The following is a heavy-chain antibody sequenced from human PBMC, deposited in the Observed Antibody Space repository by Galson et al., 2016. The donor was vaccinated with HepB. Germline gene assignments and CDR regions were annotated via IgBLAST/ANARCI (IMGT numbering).Heavy chain of an antibody. CDR2: ITYDGSDK. V-gene: IGHV3-30*18. J-gene: IGHJ4*02. Sequence: SLRLSCAASGFTFSSYGMHWVRQAPGKGLEWVAVITYDGSDKYYADSVKGRFTISRDNSKNTLYLEMNSLRAEDTAVYYCAKDYGIKVCLNYLDYWGQGTLVTVSS. CDR1: GFTFSSYG. CDR3: AKDYGIKVCLNYLDY. D-gene: IGHD1-1*01.